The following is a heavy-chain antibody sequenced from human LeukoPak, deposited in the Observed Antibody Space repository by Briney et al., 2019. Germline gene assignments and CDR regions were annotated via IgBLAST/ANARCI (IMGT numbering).Heavy chain of an antibody. Sequence: GGSLRLSCAASGFTFNDFAMNWVRQAPGKGLEWVSAISGNGYTIYYAHSVKGRFTISRDNSKNTLYLQINSLRAEDTAVYYCAKANSITIFGVISPVDYWGQGTLVTVSS. CDR2: ISGNGYTI. V-gene: IGHV3-23*01. CDR3: AKANSITIFGVISPVDY. J-gene: IGHJ4*02. CDR1: GFTFNDFA. D-gene: IGHD3-3*01.